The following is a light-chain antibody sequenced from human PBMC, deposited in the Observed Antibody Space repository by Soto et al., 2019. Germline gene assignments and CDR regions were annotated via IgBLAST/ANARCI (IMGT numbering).Light chain of an antibody. Sequence: QSALTQSASVSGSPGQSITIPCTGTSSDVGGYDYVSWYQQHPGKVPKLIIYEVIKRPSGVSHRFSGSKSGNTASLTISGLQTEEEADYYCSSYTTSSALVFGGGTKVTV. CDR2: EVI. V-gene: IGLV2-14*01. CDR3: SSYTTSSALV. CDR1: SSDVGGYDY. J-gene: IGLJ2*01.